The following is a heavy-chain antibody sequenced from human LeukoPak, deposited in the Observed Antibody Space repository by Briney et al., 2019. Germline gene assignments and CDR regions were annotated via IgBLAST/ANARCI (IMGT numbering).Heavy chain of an antibody. CDR1: GDIVSSNSAA. D-gene: IGHD2-21*01. V-gene: IGHV6-1*01. J-gene: IGHJ5*02. Sequence: SQTLSLTCAISGDIVSSNSAAWNWIRQSPSRGLEWLGRTYYGSKWYNDYAISVKSRITINPDTSKNHFSLQLNSVTPEDTAVYYCARGTGYSDNWFDPWGQGTLVTVSS. CDR2: TYYGSKWYN. CDR3: ARGTGYSDNWFDP.